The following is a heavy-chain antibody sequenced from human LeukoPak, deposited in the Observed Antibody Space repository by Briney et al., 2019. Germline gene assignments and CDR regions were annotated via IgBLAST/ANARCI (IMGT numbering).Heavy chain of an antibody. V-gene: IGHV3-30*02. CDR3: ARDILQKVTSFAY. Sequence: GGSLRLSCAASGFTFSSYGMHWVRQAPGKGLEWVAFIRYDGSNKYYADSVKGRFTTSRDNSKNTLYLQMNSLRVEDTAVYYCARDILQKVTSFAYWGQGTLVIVSS. D-gene: IGHD4-17*01. J-gene: IGHJ4*02. CDR1: GFTFSSYG. CDR2: IRYDGSNK.